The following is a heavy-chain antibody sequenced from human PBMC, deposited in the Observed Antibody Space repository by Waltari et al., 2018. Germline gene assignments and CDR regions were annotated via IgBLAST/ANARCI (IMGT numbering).Heavy chain of an antibody. Sequence: QVQLQESGPGLVKPSATLCLNCTVSGYSISSGYYGGWIRPPPGKGLGWIGLIYHSGSTYYNPSLKSRVTKSVDTSKNQFSLKLSSVTAADTAVYYCARTDQKVTYGSGIDYWGQGTLVTVSS. V-gene: IGHV4-38-2*02. D-gene: IGHD3-10*01. CDR2: IYHSGST. J-gene: IGHJ4*02. CDR3: ARTDQKVTYGSGIDY. CDR1: GYSISSGYY.